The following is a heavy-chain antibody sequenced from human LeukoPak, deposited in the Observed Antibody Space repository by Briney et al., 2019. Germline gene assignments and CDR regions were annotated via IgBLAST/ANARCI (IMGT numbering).Heavy chain of an antibody. Sequence: SETLSLTCTVSGGSISSYYWSWLRQPAGKGLEWIGRIYTSGSSNYNPSLKGRVTMSVDTSKNQFSLKLSSVTAADTAVYYCAREGPITMIVVVRAFDYWGQGTLVTVSS. CDR3: AREGPITMIVVVRAFDY. V-gene: IGHV4-4*07. CDR1: GGSISSYY. D-gene: IGHD3-22*01. CDR2: IYTSGSS. J-gene: IGHJ4*02.